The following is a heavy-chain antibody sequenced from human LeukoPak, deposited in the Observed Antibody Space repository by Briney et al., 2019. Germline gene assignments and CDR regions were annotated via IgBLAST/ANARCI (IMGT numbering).Heavy chain of an antibody. CDR1: GYSISSGYY. J-gene: IGHJ4*02. CDR2: IYHSGST. CDR3: ARGRGSSSRFYYFDY. D-gene: IGHD6-13*01. Sequence: PSETLSLTCTVSGYSISSGYYWGWIRQPPGKGLEWIGSIYHSGSTYYNPSLKTRVTISVDPSKNQFSLKLSSVTAADTAVYYCARGRGSSSRFYYFDYWGQGTLVTVSS. V-gene: IGHV4-38-2*02.